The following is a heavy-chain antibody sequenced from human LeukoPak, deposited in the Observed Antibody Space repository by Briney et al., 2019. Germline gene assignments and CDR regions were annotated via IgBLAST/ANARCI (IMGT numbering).Heavy chain of an antibody. Sequence: SETPSLTCTVSRASISNYYWSWIRQPPGRGLGWIGYFYYSGNTHYNPCLKSRVTISEDTSKNQFSLKMTSVTAADTAVYYCAHGDITAPGSSFDFWGQGILVAVSS. V-gene: IGHV4-59*12. CDR2: FYYSGNT. CDR1: RASISNYY. CDR3: AHGDITAPGSSFDF. J-gene: IGHJ4*02. D-gene: IGHD3-10*01.